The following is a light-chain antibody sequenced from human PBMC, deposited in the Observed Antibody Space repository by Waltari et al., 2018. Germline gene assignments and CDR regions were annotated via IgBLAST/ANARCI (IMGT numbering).Light chain of an antibody. V-gene: IGKV1-9*01. CDR3: QQLNSYQWT. J-gene: IGKJ1*01. Sequence: IQLTQSPSSLSASVGDRVTITCRASQGISNYLACYQQKPGKAPKLLIYAACTLQSGVPSRSSGSGSGTDFTLTISSLQHEEFATYYCQQLNSYQWTFGQGTKVEIK. CDR2: AAC. CDR1: QGISNY.